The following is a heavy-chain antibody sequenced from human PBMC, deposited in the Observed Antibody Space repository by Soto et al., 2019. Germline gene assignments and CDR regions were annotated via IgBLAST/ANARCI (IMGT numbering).Heavy chain of an antibody. D-gene: IGHD1-26*01. CDR3: VREDGKVGTNSAFDY. CDR1: GFTFSTYT. J-gene: IGHJ4*02. Sequence: GGSLRLSCASSGFTFSTYTMNWVRQAPGKGLEWVSSINGRGNYIYYAESVKGRFTISRDNAKNSLYLQMDRLRAEDTALYYCVREDGKVGTNSAFDYWGRGALVTVYS. V-gene: IGHV3-21*01. CDR2: INGRGNYI.